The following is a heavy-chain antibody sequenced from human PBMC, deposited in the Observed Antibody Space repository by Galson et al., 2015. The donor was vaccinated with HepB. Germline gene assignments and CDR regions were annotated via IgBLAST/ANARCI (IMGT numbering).Heavy chain of an antibody. V-gene: IGHV1-2*06. D-gene: IGHD3-10*01. Sequence: SVKVSCKASGYTFTNFYMHWVRQAPGQGLEWMGRINPNSGGTMYAPRFQGRVAMTRDTSISTAYMELSRLISDDTALYYCVRGYYPSGNYYKGQGYWFDPWGQGTLVTVSS. CDR2: INPNSGGT. CDR1: GYTFTNFY. CDR3: VRGYYPSGNYYKGQGYWFDP. J-gene: IGHJ5*02.